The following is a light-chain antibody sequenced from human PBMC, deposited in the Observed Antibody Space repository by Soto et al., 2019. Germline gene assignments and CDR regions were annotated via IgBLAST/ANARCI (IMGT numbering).Light chain of an antibody. J-gene: IGKJ5*01. Sequence: EIVITPSPATPSVSLGERATLSCRASQGVSSDLAWYQQKRGQAPRLLIYGASSRATGIPDRFSGRGSGTDFTLNITRLENEESAVYYCQKYGSSTITLGRGQRRENK. CDR2: GAS. CDR3: QKYGSSTIT. CDR1: QGVSSD. V-gene: IGKV3-20*01.